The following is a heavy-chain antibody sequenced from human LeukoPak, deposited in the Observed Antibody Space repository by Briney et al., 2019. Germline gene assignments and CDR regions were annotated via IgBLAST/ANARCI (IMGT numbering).Heavy chain of an antibody. V-gene: IGHV1-69*01. Sequence: ASVKVSCKASGGTFSSYAISWVRQAPGQGLEWMGGIIPIFGTANYAQKFQGRVTITADESTSTAYMELSSLRSEDTAVYYCARGKYYDFWSGYWGRSYYFDYWGQGTLVTVSS. CDR2: IIPIFGTA. CDR1: GGTFSSYA. D-gene: IGHD3-3*01. J-gene: IGHJ4*02. CDR3: ARGKYYDFWSGYWGRSYYFDY.